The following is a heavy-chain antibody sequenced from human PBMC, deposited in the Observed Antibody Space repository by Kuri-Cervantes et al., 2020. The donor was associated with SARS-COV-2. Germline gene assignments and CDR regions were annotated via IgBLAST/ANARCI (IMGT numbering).Heavy chain of an antibody. CDR2: MNPDTGNS. V-gene: IGHV1-8*01. CDR3: ARGDQWLVREDAFDI. D-gene: IGHD6-19*01. Sequence: ASVKVSCKAFGYSFSDHYMYWVRQAPGQGLEWMGWMNPDTGNSGYAENFRGRVTMTRDTSISTAYMELSSLRSEDTAVYYCARGDQWLVREDAFDIWGQGTMVTVSS. J-gene: IGHJ3*02. CDR1: GYSFSDHY.